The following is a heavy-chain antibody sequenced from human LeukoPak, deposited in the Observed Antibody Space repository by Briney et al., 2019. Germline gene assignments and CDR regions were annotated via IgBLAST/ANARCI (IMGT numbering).Heavy chain of an antibody. CDR3: AKDLWVAAALDY. Sequence: GGSLRLSCAASGFTFSSYAMAWVRQAPGGGREWVSTITGSGHTTDYADSVKGRFTISRDNSMNTLFLQMNSLRAEDTAIYYCAKDLWVAAALDYWGQGTLVTVSS. V-gene: IGHV3-23*01. J-gene: IGHJ4*02. CDR1: GFTFSSYA. CDR2: ITGSGHTT. D-gene: IGHD6-13*01.